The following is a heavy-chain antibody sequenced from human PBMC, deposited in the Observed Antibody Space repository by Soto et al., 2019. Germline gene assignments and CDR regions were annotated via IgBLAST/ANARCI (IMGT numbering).Heavy chain of an antibody. J-gene: IGHJ6*02. D-gene: IGHD6-13*01. CDR1: GYTFTSYD. CDR3: ARRDSRSWYRVNYGMDV. Sequence: ASVKVSCKASGYTFTSYDINWVRQATGQGLEWMGWMNPNSGNTGYAQKFQGRVTMTRNTSISTAYMELSSLRSEDTAVYYCARRDSRSWYRVNYGMDVWGQGTTVTVSS. CDR2: MNPNSGNT. V-gene: IGHV1-8*01.